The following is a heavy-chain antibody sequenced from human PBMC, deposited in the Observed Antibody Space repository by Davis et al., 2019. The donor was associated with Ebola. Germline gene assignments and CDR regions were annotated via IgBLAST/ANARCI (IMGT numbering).Heavy chain of an antibody. Sequence: ASVKVSCKASGCTFTGYNMHWVRQAPGQGLEWMGRINPNSGGTRYAQNFQGRVAMTRDTSISTAYMELSSLRSDDTAVYYCARVSFPSGYSYGYADYWGQGTLVTVSS. CDR2: INPNSGGT. V-gene: IGHV1-2*06. CDR3: ARVSFPSGYSYGYADY. CDR1: GCTFTGYN. J-gene: IGHJ4*02. D-gene: IGHD5-18*01.